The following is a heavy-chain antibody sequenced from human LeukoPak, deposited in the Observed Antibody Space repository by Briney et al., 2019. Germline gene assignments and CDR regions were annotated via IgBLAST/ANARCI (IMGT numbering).Heavy chain of an antibody. Sequence: SETLSLTCTVSGGSISSGGYHWSWIRQHPGKGLEWIGYIYYSGSTYYNPSLKSRVTISVDTSKNQFSLKLSSVTAADTAVYYCACYGDFLIPWGQGTLVTVSS. CDR2: IYYSGST. J-gene: IGHJ5*02. V-gene: IGHV4-31*03. D-gene: IGHD4-17*01. CDR1: GGSISSGGYH. CDR3: ACYGDFLIP.